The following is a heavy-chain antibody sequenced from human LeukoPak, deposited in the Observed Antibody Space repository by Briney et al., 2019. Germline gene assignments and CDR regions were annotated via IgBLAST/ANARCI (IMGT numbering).Heavy chain of an antibody. V-gene: IGHV1-8*01. J-gene: IGHJ6*03. CDR2: INPNNGNA. CDR1: GYTFTSFD. CDR3: ACPTSSPSNYYSIDV. Sequence: ASVKVSCKASGYTFTSFDLNWVRQAPGQGHEWEGWINPNNGNADYAQRFQGRVTMTRDTATSTVYMELSRLTYEDTAVYYCACPTSSPSNYYSIDVWGKGTTVTVSS. D-gene: IGHD2-2*01.